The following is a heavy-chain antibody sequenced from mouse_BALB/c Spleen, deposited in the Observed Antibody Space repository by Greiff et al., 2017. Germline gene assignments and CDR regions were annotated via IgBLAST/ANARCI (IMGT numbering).Heavy chain of an antibody. CDR2: ISSGSSTI. CDR1: GFTFSSFG. V-gene: IGHV5-17*02. CDR3: ALDSSGG. J-gene: IGHJ3*01. Sequence: EVQLVESGGGLVQPGGSRKLSCAASGFTFSSFGMHWVRQAPEKGLEWVAYISSGSSTIYYADTVKGRFTISRDNPKNTLFLQMTSLRSEDTAMYYCALDSSGGWGQGTLVTVSA. D-gene: IGHD3-2*01.